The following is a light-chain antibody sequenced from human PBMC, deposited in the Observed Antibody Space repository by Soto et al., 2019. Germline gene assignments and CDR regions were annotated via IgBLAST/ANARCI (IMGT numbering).Light chain of an antibody. J-gene: IGKJ1*01. CDR1: QSISSW. V-gene: IGKV1-5*01. CDR2: DAS. Sequence: DLHMTQSPSTLSASVGDRVTITCRASQSISSWLAWYQQKPGKAPKLLIYDASSLESGVPSRFSGSGSGTKFTLTISSLQPDDFATYYCQQYNSYSGTFGQGTKVDIK. CDR3: QQYNSYSGT.